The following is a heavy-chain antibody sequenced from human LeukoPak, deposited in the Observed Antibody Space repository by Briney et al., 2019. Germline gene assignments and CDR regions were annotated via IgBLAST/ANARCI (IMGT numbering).Heavy chain of an antibody. CDR3: AKSLRAAAGTGAFDI. V-gene: IGHV3-23*01. D-gene: IGHD6-13*01. CDR1: GFIFSSYA. J-gene: IGHJ3*02. Sequence: GGSLRLSCAARGFIFSSYAMTWVRQAPGKGLEGVSTISGSGGGTNYADSVMGRITISRDNSENTLYLQMNSLRAEDTAVYYCAKSLRAAAGTGAFDIWGQGTMVTVSS. CDR2: ISGSGGGT.